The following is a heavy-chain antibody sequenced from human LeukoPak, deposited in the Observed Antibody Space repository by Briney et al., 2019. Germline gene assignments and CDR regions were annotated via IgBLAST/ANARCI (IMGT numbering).Heavy chain of an antibody. CDR3: ARGTYLWGSGYYFDY. Sequence: ASVKVSCKASGYTFTGYYMHWVRQAPGQGLEWMGCINPNSGGTNYAQKFQGRVTMTRDTSISTAYMELSRLRSDDTAVYYCARGTYLWGSGYYFDYWGQGTLVTVSS. V-gene: IGHV1-2*02. J-gene: IGHJ4*02. CDR1: GYTFTGYY. CDR2: INPNSGGT. D-gene: IGHD7-27*01.